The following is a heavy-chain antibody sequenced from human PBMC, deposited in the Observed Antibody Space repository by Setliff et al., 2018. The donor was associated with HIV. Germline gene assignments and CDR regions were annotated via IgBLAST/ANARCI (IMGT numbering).Heavy chain of an antibody. Sequence: SETLSLTCTVFGGSISGSNYYWGWIRQPPGKGLEWIANVHYSGSIYFNPSLRSRVAISVDTSHNQFSLRLRSVTAADTAVYYCARPSLGIGGVSMFNNWGQGTLVTVSS. CDR2: VHYSGSI. J-gene: IGHJ4*02. CDR1: GGSISGSNYY. V-gene: IGHV4-39*01. D-gene: IGHD2-8*02. CDR3: ARPSLGIGGVSMFNN.